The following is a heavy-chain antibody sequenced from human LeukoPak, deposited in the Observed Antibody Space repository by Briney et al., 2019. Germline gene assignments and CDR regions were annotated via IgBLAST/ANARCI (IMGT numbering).Heavy chain of an antibody. CDR1: GFTFSDYY. J-gene: IGHJ4*02. D-gene: IGHD2-2*01. Sequence: PGGSLRLSCAASGFTFSDYYMSWIRQAPGKGLEWVSGISWNSGSIGYADSVKGRLTISRDNAKNSLYLQMNSLRAEETSLYYFAKNSPILIVPAASYDYWGQGTPVTGSS. CDR3: AKNSPILIVPAASYDY. CDR2: ISWNSGSI. V-gene: IGHV3-9*01.